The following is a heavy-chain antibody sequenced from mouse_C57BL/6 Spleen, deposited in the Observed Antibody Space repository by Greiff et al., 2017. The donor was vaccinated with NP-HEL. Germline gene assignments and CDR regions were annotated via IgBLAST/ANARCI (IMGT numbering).Heavy chain of an antibody. Sequence: EVQLQESGPVLVKPGASVKMSCKASGYTFTDYYMNWVKQSHGKSLEWIGVINPYNGGTSYNQKFKGKATLTVDKSSSTAYMELNSLTSEDSAVYYCARRSRWAMDYWGQGTSVTVSS. CDR2: INPYNGGT. J-gene: IGHJ4*01. V-gene: IGHV1-19*01. CDR3: ARRSRWAMDY. D-gene: IGHD2-3*01. CDR1: GYTFTDYY.